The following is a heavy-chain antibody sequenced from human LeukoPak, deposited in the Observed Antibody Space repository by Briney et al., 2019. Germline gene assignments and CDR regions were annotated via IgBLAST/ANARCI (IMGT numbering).Heavy chain of an antibody. CDR2: INTDGTVT. V-gene: IGHV3-74*01. J-gene: IGHJ4*02. Sequence: GGSLSLSCAASGFPFSKYWMLWVRQAPGKGLESVSRINTDGTVTTYADSVKGRITVSRDNADNTMFLQMNSVRDEDTAVYYCATKQWLAPPPDSWGQGTPVTVSS. CDR3: ATKQWLAPPPDS. D-gene: IGHD6-19*01. CDR1: GFPFSKYW.